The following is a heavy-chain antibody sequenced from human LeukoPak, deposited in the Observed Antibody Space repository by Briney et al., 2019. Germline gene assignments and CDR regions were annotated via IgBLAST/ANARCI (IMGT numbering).Heavy chain of an antibody. J-gene: IGHJ4*02. CDR1: GFTFSDHY. CDR2: SRNRAHSYST. V-gene: IGHV3-72*01. D-gene: IGHD3-10*01. CDR3: VALIRGLGY. Sequence: GGSLRLSCAASGFTFSDHYMDWVRQAPGKGLDWIGRSRNRAHSYSTVYAASVKGRFTVSRADSENSLYLQMNSLKTDDTAVYYCVALIRGLGYWGQGTLVTVSS.